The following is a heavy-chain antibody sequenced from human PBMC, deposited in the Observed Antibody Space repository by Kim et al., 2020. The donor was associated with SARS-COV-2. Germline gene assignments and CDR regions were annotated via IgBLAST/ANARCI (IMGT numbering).Heavy chain of an antibody. J-gene: IGHJ4*02. V-gene: IGHV5-51*01. CDR1: GYSFTSYW. CDR2: IYPGDSDT. D-gene: IGHD4-17*01. CDR3: ARYRPRTTVVTHYFDY. Sequence: GESLKISCKGSGYSFTSYWIGWVRQMPGKGLEWMGIIYPGDSDTRYSPSFQGQVTISADKSISTAYLQWSSLKASDTAMYYCARYRPRTTVVTHYFDYWGQGTLVTVSS.